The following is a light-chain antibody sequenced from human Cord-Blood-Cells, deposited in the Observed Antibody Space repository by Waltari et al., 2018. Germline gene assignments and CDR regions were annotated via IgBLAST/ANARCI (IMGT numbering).Light chain of an antibody. Sequence: QSVLTQPPSVSGAPGQRVTISCTGSSSNIGAGYDVHWYQQLPGTAPKLLIYGNSNRPSGGPDRVSGSKSGTSAALAITGLQAEDEADYYCQSYDSSLSGVFGGGTKLTVL. J-gene: IGLJ3*02. CDR1: SSNIGAGYD. CDR2: GNS. CDR3: QSYDSSLSGV. V-gene: IGLV1-40*01.